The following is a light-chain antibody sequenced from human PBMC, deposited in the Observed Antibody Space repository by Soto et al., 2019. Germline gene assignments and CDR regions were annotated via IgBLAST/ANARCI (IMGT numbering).Light chain of an antibody. Sequence: QSVLTQPASVSGSPGQSITISCTGTSSDVGAYNLVSWYQHLPDKAPKLIISEVTNRPSGVSDRFSGSKSGNTASLTISGLHAEDEAYYYCASLTTSNFVFGSGTKVTVL. CDR3: ASLTTSNFV. CDR2: EVT. V-gene: IGLV2-14*01. CDR1: SSDVGAYNL. J-gene: IGLJ1*01.